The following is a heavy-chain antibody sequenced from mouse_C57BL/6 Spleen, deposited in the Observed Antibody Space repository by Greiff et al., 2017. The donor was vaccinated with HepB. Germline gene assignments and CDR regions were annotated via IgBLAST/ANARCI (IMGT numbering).Heavy chain of an antibody. CDR3: AREGDYYGSSYPAWFAY. V-gene: IGHV5-4*01. J-gene: IGHJ3*01. Sequence: EVMLVESGGGLVKPGGSLKLSCAASGFTFSSYAMSWVRQTPEKRLEWVATISDGGSYTYYPDNVKGRFTISRDNAKNNLYLQMSHLKSEDTAMYYCAREGDYYGSSYPAWFAYWGQGTLVTVSA. CDR1: GFTFSSYA. D-gene: IGHD1-1*01. CDR2: ISDGGSYT.